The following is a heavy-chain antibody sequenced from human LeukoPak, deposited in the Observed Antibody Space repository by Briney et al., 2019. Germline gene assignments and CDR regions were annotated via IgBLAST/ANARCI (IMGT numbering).Heavy chain of an antibody. Sequence: GGSLRLSCAASGFTLSSHWMHWLRQHPVKGLVWVSRINGDGRTTSYADSVKGRFTISKDNAKNTMYLQINSLRADDTAVYYCARGQEYSYGQFDYCGQGTLVTVSS. CDR3: ARGQEYSYGQFDY. V-gene: IGHV3-74*01. CDR1: GFTLSSHW. D-gene: IGHD5-18*01. CDR2: INGDGRTT. J-gene: IGHJ4*02.